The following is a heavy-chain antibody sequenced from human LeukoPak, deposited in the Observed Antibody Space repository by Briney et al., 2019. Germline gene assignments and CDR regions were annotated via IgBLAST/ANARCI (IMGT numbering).Heavy chain of an antibody. J-gene: IGHJ6*03. Sequence: GGSLRLSCAASGFTVSSNYMSWVRQAPGKGLEWVSAISGSGGSTYYADSVKGRFTISRDNSKNTLYLQMNSLRAEDTAVYYCAKDLPALNYYYYMDVWGKGTTVTVSS. CDR2: ISGSGGST. CDR3: AKDLPALNYYYYMDV. V-gene: IGHV3-23*01. CDR1: GFTVSSNY.